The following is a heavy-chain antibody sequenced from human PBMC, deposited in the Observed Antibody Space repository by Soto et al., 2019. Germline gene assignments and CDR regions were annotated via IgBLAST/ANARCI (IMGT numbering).Heavy chain of an antibody. Sequence: GGSLRLSCAASGLTFTRYSMNWVRQAPGKGLEWVSSISSTTNYIYYGDSMKGRFTISRDNAKNSLYLEMNSLRAEDTAVYYCARESEDLTSNYDYWGQGTPVTVSS. CDR3: ARESEDLTSNYDY. V-gene: IGHV3-21*06. CDR1: GLTFTRYS. J-gene: IGHJ4*02. CDR2: ISSTTNYI.